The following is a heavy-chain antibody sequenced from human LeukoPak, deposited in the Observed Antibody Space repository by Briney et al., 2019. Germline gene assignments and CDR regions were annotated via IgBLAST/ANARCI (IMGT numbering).Heavy chain of an antibody. CDR2: ISASGHYI. V-gene: IGHV3-23*01. J-gene: IGHJ6*03. Sequence: GGSLRLSCEASGFTFGSFAMSWVRQAPGKGLEWLSGISASGHYIYNADSVKGRFTISRDNSKNTLYIELNSLRAEDTAVYYCARDGSWGDYQFYFYMDVWGKGTTVTVSS. CDR3: ARDGSWGDYQFYFYMDV. D-gene: IGHD2-2*01. CDR1: GFTFGSFA.